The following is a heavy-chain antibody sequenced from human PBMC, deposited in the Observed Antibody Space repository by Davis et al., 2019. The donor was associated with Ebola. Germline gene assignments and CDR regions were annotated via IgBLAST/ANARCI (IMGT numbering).Heavy chain of an antibody. CDR2: INAGNGNT. V-gene: IGHV1/OR15-3*02. Sequence: ASVKVSCKASGYTFGDYYMHWVRQAPGQRLEWMGWINAGNGNTKYSKKFQGRVTMTRNTSINTAYMELSSLRSEDTAVYFCARDSSGVVGANDFDYWGQGSLVTVSS. J-gene: IGHJ4*02. CDR3: ARDSSGVVGANDFDY. CDR1: GYTFGDYY. D-gene: IGHD1-26*01.